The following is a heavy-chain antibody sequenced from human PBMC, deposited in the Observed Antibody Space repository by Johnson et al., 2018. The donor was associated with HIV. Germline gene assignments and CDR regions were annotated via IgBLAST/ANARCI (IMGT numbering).Heavy chain of an antibody. Sequence: VQLVESGGGLVQPGGSLRLSCAASGFTFSDYDMHWVRQATGEGLEWVSAIGSAGDTYYPGSVTGRFTISRENAKNSLYLQMNSLRAGDTALYYCARQHSYDSSGQGGGLDVWGQGTMVTVSS. V-gene: IGHV3-13*01. J-gene: IGHJ3*01. CDR1: GFTFSDYD. CDR2: IGSAGDT. D-gene: IGHD3-22*01. CDR3: ARQHSYDSSGQGGGLDV.